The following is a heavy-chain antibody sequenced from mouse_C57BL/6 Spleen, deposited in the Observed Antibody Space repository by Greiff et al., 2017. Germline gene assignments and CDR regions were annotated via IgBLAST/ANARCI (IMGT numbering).Heavy chain of an antibody. V-gene: IGHV1-18*01. J-gene: IGHJ3*01. CDR1: GYTFTDYN. CDR3: AISLGGNYPFAY. D-gene: IGHD2-1*01. Sequence: VQLQQSGPELVQPGASVKIPCTASGYTFTDYNMDWVKQSHGKSLEWIGDINPNNGGTIYNQKFKGKATLTVDKSSSTAYMELRSLTSEDTAVYYCAISLGGNYPFAYWGQGTLVTVSA. CDR2: INPNNGGT.